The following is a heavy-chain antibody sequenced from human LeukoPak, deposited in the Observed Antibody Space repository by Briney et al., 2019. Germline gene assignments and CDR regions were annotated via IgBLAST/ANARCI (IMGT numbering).Heavy chain of an antibody. V-gene: IGHV4-34*01. CDR3: ARFGVIAAAGQNYYYYGMDV. J-gene: IGHJ6*02. D-gene: IGHD6-13*01. CDR2: INHSGST. Sequence: SETLSLTCAVYGGSFSGYYWSWIRQPPGKGLGWIGEINHSGSTNYNPSLKSRVTISVDTSKNQFSLKLSSVTAADTAVYYCARFGVIAAAGQNYYYYGMDVWGQGTTVTVSS. CDR1: GGSFSGYY.